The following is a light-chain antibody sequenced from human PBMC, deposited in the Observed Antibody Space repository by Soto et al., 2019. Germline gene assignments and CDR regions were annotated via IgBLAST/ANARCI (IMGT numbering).Light chain of an antibody. J-gene: IGLJ2*01. V-gene: IGLV2-8*01. CDR1: SSDIGGYNY. CDR2: EVS. CDR3: SSYAGSNMGV. Sequence: QSALTQPSSASGSPGQSVAISCTGTSSDIGGYNYVSWYQIHPGKAPKLMIYEVSKRPSGVPDRFSGSKSGNTASLIVSGLQAEDEADYYCSSYAGSNMGVFGGGTQLTVL.